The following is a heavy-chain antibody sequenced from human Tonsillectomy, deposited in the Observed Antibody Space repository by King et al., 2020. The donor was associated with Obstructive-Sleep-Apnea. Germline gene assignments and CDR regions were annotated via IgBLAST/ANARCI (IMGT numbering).Heavy chain of an antibody. CDR1: GGSITSIGYY. CDR3: ARDLRVPTRFSSGDPYYSYVLYV. D-gene: IGHD1-26*01. J-gene: IGHJ6*02. Sequence: QLQESGPGLVKPSQTLSLTCTVSGGSITSIGYYWNWIRQHPGKGLEWIGYIYYNGSTNYNPSLKSRVIISIDTSKSQFSLKLRSVTAADTAVYYCARDLRVPTRFSSGDPYYSYVLYVWGQGPTVTVSS. V-gene: IGHV4-31*03. CDR2: IYYNGST.